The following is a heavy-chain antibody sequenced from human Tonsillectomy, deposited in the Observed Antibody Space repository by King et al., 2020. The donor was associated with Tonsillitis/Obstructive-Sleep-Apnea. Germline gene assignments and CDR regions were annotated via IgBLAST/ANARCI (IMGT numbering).Heavy chain of an antibody. CDR1: GYTFTSHY. V-gene: IGHV1-46*01. CDR2: INPSGGST. Sequence: VQLVESGAEVKKPGASVKVSCKASGYTFTSHYMHWMRQAPGQGFEWMGIINPSGGSTSYAQKFQGRVTMTRDTSTSTVYMELSRLRSEDTAVYYCARDGRMTSIFGVVIDYWGQGTLVTVSS. J-gene: IGHJ4*02. D-gene: IGHD3-3*01. CDR3: ARDGRMTSIFGVVIDY.